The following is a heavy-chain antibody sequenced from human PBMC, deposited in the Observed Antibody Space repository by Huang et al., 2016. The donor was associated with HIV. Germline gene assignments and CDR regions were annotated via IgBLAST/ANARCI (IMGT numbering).Heavy chain of an antibody. CDR2: IIPIFGTA. J-gene: IGHJ5*02. V-gene: IGHV1-69*13. CDR3: ARTAYSYGFRQGYNWFDP. CDR1: GGTFSSYA. Sequence: QVLLVQSGAEVRKPGSSVKVSCTAFGGTFSSYAISWVRQAPGQGLEWMGGIIPIFGTANDTQSFQGRVTITVDESTNTGYMELTRLTAEDTAVYYCARTAYSYGFRQGYNWFDPWGQGTPVTVSS. D-gene: IGHD5-18*01.